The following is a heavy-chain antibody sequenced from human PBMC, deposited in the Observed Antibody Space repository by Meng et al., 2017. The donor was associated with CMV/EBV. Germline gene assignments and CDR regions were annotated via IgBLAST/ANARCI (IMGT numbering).Heavy chain of an antibody. Sequence: GESLKISCAASGFTLSSYWMHWVRQAPGKGLVWVSRINSDGSSTSYADSVKGRFTISRDNAKNTLYLQMNSLRAEDTAVYYCARGTYDFWSGYYMGLDYWGQGTLVTVSS. V-gene: IGHV3-74*01. D-gene: IGHD3-3*01. CDR2: INSDGSST. CDR3: ARGTYDFWSGYYMGLDY. CDR1: GFTLSSYW. J-gene: IGHJ4*02.